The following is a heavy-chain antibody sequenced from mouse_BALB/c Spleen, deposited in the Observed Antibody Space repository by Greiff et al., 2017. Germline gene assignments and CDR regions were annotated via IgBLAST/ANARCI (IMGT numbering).Heavy chain of an antibody. Sequence: EVQLQESGGGLVQPGGSLKLSCAASGFTFSSYTMSWVRQTPEKRLEWVAYISNGGGSTYYPDTVTGRFTISRDNAKNTLYLQMSSLKSEDTAMYYCARGKNYGSPFDYWGQGTTLTVSS. CDR3: ARGKNYGSPFDY. D-gene: IGHD1-1*01. V-gene: IGHV5-12-2*01. CDR1: GFTFSSYT. J-gene: IGHJ2*01. CDR2: ISNGGGST.